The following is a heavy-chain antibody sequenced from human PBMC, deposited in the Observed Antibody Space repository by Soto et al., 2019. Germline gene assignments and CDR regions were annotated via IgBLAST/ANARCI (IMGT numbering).Heavy chain of an antibody. V-gene: IGHV6-1*01. J-gene: IGHJ4*02. CDR1: GVSVSGNCVA. Sequence: ETLSLTCAISGVSVSGNCVAWVWIRQAPWIGLDWLGRTDSRGKWYTDYVLACRRRITTTPETTQNLLSLDLKSVTPEETAVYLCVRERFLTGDYPGLNGFDLWGQGTLVTVSS. CDR2: TDSRGKWYT. CDR3: VRERFLTGDYPGLNGFDL. D-gene: IGHD3-9*01.